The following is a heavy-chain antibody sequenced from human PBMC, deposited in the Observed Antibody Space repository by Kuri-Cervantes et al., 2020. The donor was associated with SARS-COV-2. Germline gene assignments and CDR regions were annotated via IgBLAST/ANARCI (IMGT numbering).Heavy chain of an antibody. CDR3: ARDLGDILTGYYNGGYYYYGMDV. V-gene: IGHV3-33*01. CDR2: IWYDGSNK. J-gene: IGHJ6*02. Sequence: GESLKISCAASGFTFSSYGMHWVRQAPGKGLEWVAVIWYDGSNKYYADSVKGRLTISRDNSKNTLYLQMNSLRAEDTAVYYCARDLGDILTGYYNGGYYYYGMDVWGQGTTVTVSS. D-gene: IGHD3-9*01. CDR1: GFTFSSYG.